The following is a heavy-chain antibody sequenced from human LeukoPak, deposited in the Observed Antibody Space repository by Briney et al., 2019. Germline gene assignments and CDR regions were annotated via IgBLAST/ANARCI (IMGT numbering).Heavy chain of an antibody. CDR3: ARDSESHMVWSYYGMDV. CDR1: GYTFTRYA. CDR2: INAGNGNT. Sequence: ASVKVSCKASGYTFTRYAMHWVRQAPGQRLEWMGWINAGNGNTKYSQKFQGRVTITRDTSASTAYMELSSLRSEDTAVYYCARDSESHMVWSYYGMDVWGQGTSVTVSS. J-gene: IGHJ6*02. V-gene: IGHV1-3*01. D-gene: IGHD3-3*01.